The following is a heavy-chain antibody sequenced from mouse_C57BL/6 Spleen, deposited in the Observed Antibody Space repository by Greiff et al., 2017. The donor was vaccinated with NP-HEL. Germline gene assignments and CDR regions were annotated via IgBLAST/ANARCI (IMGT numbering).Heavy chain of an antibody. D-gene: IGHD1-1*01. CDR3: ARDYGSSYYYAMDY. CDR1: GFTFSSYG. V-gene: IGHV5-6*01. CDR2: ISSGGSYT. J-gene: IGHJ4*01. Sequence: EVKLVESGGDLVKPGGSLKLSCAASGFTFSSYGMSWVRQTPDKRLEWVATISSGGSYTYYPDSVKGRFTISRDNAKNTLYLQMSSLKSEDTAMYYCARDYGSSYYYAMDYWGQGTSVTVSS.